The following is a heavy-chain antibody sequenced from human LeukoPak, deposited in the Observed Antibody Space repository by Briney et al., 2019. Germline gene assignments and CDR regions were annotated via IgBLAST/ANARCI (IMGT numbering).Heavy chain of an antibody. V-gene: IGHV4-31*03. J-gene: IGHJ5*02. CDR1: GDSISSDGYY. CDR2: IYYSGST. D-gene: IGHD2-15*01. CDR3: ARAKGYCSGGSCYPNWFDP. Sequence: SQTLSLTCTVSGDSISSDGYYWSWIRQHPGKGLEWIGYIYYSGSTYYNPSLKSGITISVDTSKNQFSLKLSSVTAADTAVYYCARAKGYCSGGSCYPNWFDPWGQGTLVTVSS.